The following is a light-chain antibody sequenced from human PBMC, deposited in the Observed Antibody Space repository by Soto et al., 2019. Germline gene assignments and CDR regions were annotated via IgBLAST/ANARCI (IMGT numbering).Light chain of an antibody. Sequence: EIVLKQSPGTLSMSPGERATLSCRASKSVISTYLAWYQQKFGQAPRLLIYATSTRATGIPDRFSGSGSGTDFTLTISRLEPEDFANYYCQQYGTSPITFGQGTRLESK. CDR2: ATS. V-gene: IGKV3-20*01. CDR3: QQYGTSPIT. J-gene: IGKJ5*01. CDR1: KSVISTY.